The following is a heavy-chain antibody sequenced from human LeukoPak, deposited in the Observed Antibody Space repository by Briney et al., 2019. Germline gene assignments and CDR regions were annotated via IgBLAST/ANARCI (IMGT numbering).Heavy chain of an antibody. J-gene: IGHJ6*04. CDR3: ARKRMDTAMVSYYYYDMDV. D-gene: IGHD5-18*01. CDR1: GGTFSSYA. Sequence: SVKVSCKASGGTFSSYAISWVRQAPGQGLEWMGGIIPIFGTANYAQKFQGRVTITADKSTSTAYMELSSLRSEDTAVYYCARKRMDTAMVSYYYYDMDVWGKGTTVTVSS. CDR2: IIPIFGTA. V-gene: IGHV1-69*06.